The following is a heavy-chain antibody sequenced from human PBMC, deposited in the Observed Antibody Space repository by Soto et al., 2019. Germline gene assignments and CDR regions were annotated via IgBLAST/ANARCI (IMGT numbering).Heavy chain of an antibody. D-gene: IGHD3-22*01. Sequence: SETLSLTCTVSGGSISSGGYYWSWIRQHPGKGLEWIGYIYYSGSTYYNPSLKSRVTISVDTSKNQFSLKLSSVTAADTAVYYCARDPISSGPHGGEGFDYWGQGTLVTVSS. CDR1: GGSISSGGYY. CDR2: IYYSGST. CDR3: ARDPISSGPHGGEGFDY. J-gene: IGHJ4*02. V-gene: IGHV4-31*03.